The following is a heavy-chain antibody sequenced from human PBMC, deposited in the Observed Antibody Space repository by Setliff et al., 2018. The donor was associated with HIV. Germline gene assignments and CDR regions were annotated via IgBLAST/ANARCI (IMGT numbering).Heavy chain of an antibody. J-gene: IGHJ6*03. CDR3: ARGGYDYVWGSYRYPYYYYYMDV. Sequence: PSETLSLTCSVSGVTISSHFWTWIRQPAGKGLEWIGRAYTGGSTNYNPSLKSRVSMSVDTSKNQFYLQLSSVTAADTAVYYCARGGYDYVWGSYRYPYYYYYMDVWGKGTTVTVSS. D-gene: IGHD3-16*02. V-gene: IGHV4-4*07. CDR1: GVTISSHF. CDR2: AYTGGST.